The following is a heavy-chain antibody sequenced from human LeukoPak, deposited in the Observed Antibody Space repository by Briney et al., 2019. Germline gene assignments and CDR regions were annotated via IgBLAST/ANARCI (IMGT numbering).Heavy chain of an antibody. V-gene: IGHV1-8*03. J-gene: IGHJ5*02. CDR2: MNPNSGNT. CDR3: ARGEARNWFDP. CDR1: GYTFTSYD. Sequence: GASVKISCKASGYTFTSYDINWVRQAPGQGLEWMGWMNPNSGNTGYAQKFQGRVTIIRNTSISTAYMELSSLRSEDTAVYYCARGEARNWFDPWGQGTLVTVSS.